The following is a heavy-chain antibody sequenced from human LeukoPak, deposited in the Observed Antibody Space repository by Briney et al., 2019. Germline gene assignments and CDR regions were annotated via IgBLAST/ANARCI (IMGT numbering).Heavy chain of an antibody. D-gene: IGHD2-2*01. V-gene: IGHV3-64*01. Sequence: SGGSLRLSCAASGFTFSSYAMHWVRLPPGKGLEYVSAISSNGGSTYYANSVKGRFTISRDNSKNTLYLQMGSLRAEDMAVYYCAREIVVVPAYAFDIWGQGTMVTVSS. CDR2: ISSNGGST. CDR1: GFTFSSYA. CDR3: AREIVVVPAYAFDI. J-gene: IGHJ3*02.